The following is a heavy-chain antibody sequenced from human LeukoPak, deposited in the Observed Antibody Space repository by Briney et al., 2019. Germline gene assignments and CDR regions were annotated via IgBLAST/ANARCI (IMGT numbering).Heavy chain of an antibody. Sequence: PGGSLRLSCAASGFTFGDYGMHWIRQAPGKGLEWVSGISWNRGGIGYADYVKGRFTISRDNSKNTLYLQMNSLKTEDTAVYYCVVPAAIRGQGTLVTVSS. D-gene: IGHD2-2*02. V-gene: IGHV3-9*01. CDR3: VVPAAI. CDR1: GFTFGDYG. J-gene: IGHJ4*02. CDR2: ISWNRGGI.